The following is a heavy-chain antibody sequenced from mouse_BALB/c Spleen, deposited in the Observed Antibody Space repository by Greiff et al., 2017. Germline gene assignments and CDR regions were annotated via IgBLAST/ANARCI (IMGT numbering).Heavy chain of an antibody. D-gene: IGHD2-14*01. CDR2: ISSCSSTI. CDR3: ASYRPYHVDY. V-gene: IGHV5-17*02. CDR1: GFTFSSFG. J-gene: IGHJ2*01. Sequence: EVKLVESGGGLVQPGGSRKLSCAASGFTFSSFGMHWVRQAPEKGLEWVAYISSCSSTIYYEDTVKGRFTISRDNPTNTLFLQMTSLTSEDTAMYYCASYRPYHVDYWGQGTTLTVSS.